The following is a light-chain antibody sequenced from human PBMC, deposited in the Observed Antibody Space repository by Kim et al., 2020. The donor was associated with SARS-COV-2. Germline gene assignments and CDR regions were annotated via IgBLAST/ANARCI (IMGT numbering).Light chain of an antibody. J-gene: IGKJ1*01. CDR2: KAS. V-gene: IGKV1-5*03. CDR3: QQYSSDSPT. Sequence: ASVGDRFTITCRASQSISTWLAWYQQTPRKGPKLLIYKASSLERGVPSMFSGSGSGTEFTLTINSLQPEDFAIYYCQQYSSDSPTFGQGTKVDIK. CDR1: QSISTW.